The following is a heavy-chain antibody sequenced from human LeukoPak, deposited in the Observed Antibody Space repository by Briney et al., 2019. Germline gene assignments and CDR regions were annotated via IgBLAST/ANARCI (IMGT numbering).Heavy chain of an antibody. CDR1: GYIFSSFG. V-gene: IGHV3-48*04. CDR3: ARERQNKDFWSGGDY. D-gene: IGHD3-3*01. J-gene: IGHJ4*02. Sequence: QTGGSLRLSCAASGYIFSSFGVNWVRQAPGKGLEWVSYISSGSSTTHYADSVKGRFTISRDNAKNSGYLQMNTLRPEDTAVYYCARERQNKDFWSGGDYWGQGTLVTVSS. CDR2: ISSGSSTT.